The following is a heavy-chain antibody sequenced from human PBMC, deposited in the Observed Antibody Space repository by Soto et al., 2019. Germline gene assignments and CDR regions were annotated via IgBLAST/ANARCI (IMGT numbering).Heavy chain of an antibody. CDR3: ARSRISGIQSH. CDR1: GYTFTSYG. D-gene: IGHD2-15*01. CDR2: ISAYNGNT. V-gene: IGHV1-18*01. Sequence: ASVKVSCKASGYTFTSYGISWVRQAPGQGLEWMGWISAYNGNTNYAQKLQGRVTMTTDTSTSTACMELRSLRSDDTAVYYCARSRISGIQSHWGQGTLVTVSS. J-gene: IGHJ4*02.